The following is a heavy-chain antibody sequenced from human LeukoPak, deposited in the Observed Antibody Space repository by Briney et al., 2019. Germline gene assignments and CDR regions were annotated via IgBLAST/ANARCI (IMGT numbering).Heavy chain of an antibody. CDR1: GFTFSSYG. CDR2: IRYDGSNK. D-gene: IGHD2-2*01. Sequence: PGGSLRLSCAASGFTFSSYGMHCVRQAPGKGLEWVAFIRYDGSNKYYAASVKGRFTISRDNSKNTLYLQMNSLRAEDTAVYYCAKLQAGVVVVPATDYWGQGTLVTVSS. J-gene: IGHJ4*02. CDR3: AKLQAGVVVVPATDY. V-gene: IGHV3-30*02.